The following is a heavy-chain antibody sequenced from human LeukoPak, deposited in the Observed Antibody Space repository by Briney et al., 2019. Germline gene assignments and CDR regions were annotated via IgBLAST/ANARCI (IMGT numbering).Heavy chain of an antibody. J-gene: IGHJ6*02. Sequence: ASVNVSCKASGYTFTSYAMHWVRQAPGQRLEWMGWINAGNGNTKYSQKFQGRVTITRDTSASTAYMELSSLRSEDTAVYYCARGAVVVPSWGMDVWGQGTTVTVSS. D-gene: IGHD2-15*01. CDR2: INAGNGNT. V-gene: IGHV1-3*01. CDR1: GYTFTSYA. CDR3: ARGAVVVPSWGMDV.